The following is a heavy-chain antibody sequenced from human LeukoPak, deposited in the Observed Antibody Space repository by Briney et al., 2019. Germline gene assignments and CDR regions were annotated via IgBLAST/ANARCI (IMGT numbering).Heavy chain of an antibody. CDR2: IIPILGIA. CDR3: ARGYSGSYYYGMDV. Sequence: GASVKVSCKASGGTFSSYAISWVRQAPGQGLEWMGRIIPILGIANYAQKFQGRVTITADKSTSTAYMELSSLRSEDTAVYYCARGYSGSYYYGMDVWGQGTLVTVSS. J-gene: IGHJ6*02. D-gene: IGHD5-12*01. V-gene: IGHV1-69*04. CDR1: GGTFSSYA.